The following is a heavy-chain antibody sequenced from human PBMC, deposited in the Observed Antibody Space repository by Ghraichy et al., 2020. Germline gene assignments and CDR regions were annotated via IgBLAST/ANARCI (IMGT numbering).Heavy chain of an antibody. CDR1: GYTFTSYD. Sequence: VKVSCKASGYTFTSYDINWVRQATGQGLEWMGWMNPNSGNTGYAQKFQGRVTMTRNTSISTAYMELSSLRSEDTAVYYCARGLVDYYDSSGYPDYWGQGTLVTVSS. D-gene: IGHD3-22*01. CDR2: MNPNSGNT. V-gene: IGHV1-8*01. J-gene: IGHJ4*02. CDR3: ARGLVDYYDSSGYPDY.